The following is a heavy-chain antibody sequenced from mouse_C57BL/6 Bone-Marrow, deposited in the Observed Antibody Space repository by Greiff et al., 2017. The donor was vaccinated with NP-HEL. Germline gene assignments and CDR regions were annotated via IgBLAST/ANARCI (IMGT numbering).Heavy chain of an antibody. CDR3: TRYGYGSILFAY. J-gene: IGHJ3*01. V-gene: IGHV1-15*01. Sequence: QVQLQQSGAELVRPGASVTLSCKASGYTFTDYEMHWVKQTPVHGLEWIGAIDPETGGTAYNQKFKGKAILTADKSSSTAYMELRSLTSEDSAVYYCTRYGYGSILFAYWGQGTLVTVSA. CDR1: GYTFTDYE. CDR2: IDPETGGT. D-gene: IGHD1-1*01.